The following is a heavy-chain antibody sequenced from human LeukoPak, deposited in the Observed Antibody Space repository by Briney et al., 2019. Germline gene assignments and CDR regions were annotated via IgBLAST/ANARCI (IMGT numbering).Heavy chain of an antibody. V-gene: IGHV3-9*01. D-gene: IGHD6-13*01. CDR1: GFTFDDYA. J-gene: IGHJ4*02. CDR2: ISWNSGSI. Sequence: GRSLRLSCAASGFTFDDYAMHWVRQAPGKGLEWVSGISWNSGSIGYADSVKGRFTISRDNAKNSLYLQMNSLRAEDTALYYCSKGSAPAIAAAPGYWGQGTLVTVSS. CDR3: SKGSAPAIAAAPGY.